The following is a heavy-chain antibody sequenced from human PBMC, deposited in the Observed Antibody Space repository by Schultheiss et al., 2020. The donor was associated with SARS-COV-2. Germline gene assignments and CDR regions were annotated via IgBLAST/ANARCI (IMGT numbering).Heavy chain of an antibody. V-gene: IGHV3-7*04. J-gene: IGHJ4*02. CDR3: ARDCSANTCYLGVHFDN. CDR2: INEIGRER. Sequence: GESLKISCAASGFTFTNYWMTWVRQAPGKGLERVANINEIGRERSYLDSVRGRFTISRDNAKNSLYLQMNDLRAEDTAVYYCARDCSANTCYLGVHFDNWGQGTRVTVSS. CDR1: GFTFTNYW. D-gene: IGHD3-16*01.